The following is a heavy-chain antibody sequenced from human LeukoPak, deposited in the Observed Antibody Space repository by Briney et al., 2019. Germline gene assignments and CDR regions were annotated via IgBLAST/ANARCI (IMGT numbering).Heavy chain of an antibody. D-gene: IGHD3-9*01. CDR2: ISYIGNT. V-gene: IGHV4-61*01. J-gene: IGHJ4*02. Sequence: SETLSLTCTVSGGSVSSGTYYWSWIRQPPGKELEWIGYISYIGNTNYNPSLKSRVTISKDTSKNQFSPKLSSVTAADTAVYYCVREHDWGDFDYWGQGALVTVSS. CDR3: VREHDWGDFDY. CDR1: GGSVSSGTYY.